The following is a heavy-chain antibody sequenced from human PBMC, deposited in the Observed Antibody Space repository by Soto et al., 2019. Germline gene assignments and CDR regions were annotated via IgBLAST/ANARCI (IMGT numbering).Heavy chain of an antibody. J-gene: IGHJ4*02. Sequence: SETLSLTCAVYGGSFSGYYWSWIRQPPGKGLEWIGEINHSGSTNYNPSLKNRVTISVDTSKNQFSLKLSSVTAADTAVYYCATSYGNAGYTYWGQGTQVTVSS. CDR1: GGSFSGYY. CDR3: ATSYGNAGYTY. D-gene: IGHD1-1*01. V-gene: IGHV4-34*01. CDR2: INHSGST.